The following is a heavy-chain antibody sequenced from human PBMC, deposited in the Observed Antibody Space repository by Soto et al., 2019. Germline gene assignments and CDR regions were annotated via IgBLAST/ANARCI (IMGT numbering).Heavy chain of an antibody. CDR1: GGSISSGGYY. D-gene: IGHD6-6*01. J-gene: IGHJ4*02. Sequence: SETLSLTCTVSGGSISSGGYYWSWIRQHPGKGLEWIGYIYYSGSTYYNPSLKSRVTISVDTSKNQFSLKLSSVTAADTAVYYCARLSVSSIAARRSFDYWGQGTLVTVSS. CDR3: ARLSVSSIAARRSFDY. V-gene: IGHV4-31*03. CDR2: IYYSGST.